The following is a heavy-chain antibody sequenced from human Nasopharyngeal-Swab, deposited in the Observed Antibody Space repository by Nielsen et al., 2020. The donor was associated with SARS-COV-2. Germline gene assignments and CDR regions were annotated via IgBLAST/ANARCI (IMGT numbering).Heavy chain of an antibody. V-gene: IGHV4-39*01. Sequence: GSLRLSCTVSGGSISSSSYYWGWIRQPPGKGLEWIGSIYYSGSTYYNPSLKSRVTISVDTSKNQFSLKLSSVTAADTAVYYCASEEDIVVVPAATGAFDIWGQGTMVTVSS. CDR1: GGSISSSSYY. J-gene: IGHJ3*02. CDR2: IYYSGST. CDR3: ASEEDIVVVPAATGAFDI. D-gene: IGHD2-2*01.